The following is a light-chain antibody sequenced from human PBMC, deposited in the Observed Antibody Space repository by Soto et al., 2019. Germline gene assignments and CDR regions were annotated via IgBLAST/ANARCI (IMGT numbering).Light chain of an antibody. CDR3: QQYSGSPRT. J-gene: IGKJ1*01. CDR1: ESVSSSY. V-gene: IGKV3-20*01. CDR2: GAS. Sequence: EIVLTQSLGTLSLSPGEGATLSCRASESVSSSYLAWYQQKPGQAPRLLIYGASSRATGIPDRFSGSGSGTDFTLTINKLEPEDFAVYYCQQYSGSPRTFGQGTKVEVK.